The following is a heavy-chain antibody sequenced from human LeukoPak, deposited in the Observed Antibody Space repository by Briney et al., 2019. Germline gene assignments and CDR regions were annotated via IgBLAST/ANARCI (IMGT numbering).Heavy chain of an antibody. CDR1: GGSFTDYY. V-gene: IGHV4-34*01. D-gene: IGHD1-1*01. Sequence: SETLSLTCAISGGSFTDYYWSWIRQPPGKGQEWIGDINDSGSTNSSPSLKSRVVISLDTSKSQLSLKLSPVTAADTATYFCARAGRGTSSRALDYWGQGTLVTVSS. CDR3: ARAGRGTSSRALDY. CDR2: INDSGST. J-gene: IGHJ4*02.